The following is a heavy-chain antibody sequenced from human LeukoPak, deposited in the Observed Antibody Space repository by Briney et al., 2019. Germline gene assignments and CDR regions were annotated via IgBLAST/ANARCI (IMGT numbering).Heavy chain of an antibody. J-gene: IGHJ4*02. D-gene: IGHD2-2*01. Sequence: PGGSLRLSCAASGLTFTDFWTNWVRLTPGRGLEWLANINPDGNEKYYVDSVKGRFAISRDNAKNEVYLEMNSLRAEDTGVYYCSGRDSSRSPRAYWGQGTLVSVSS. CDR1: GLTFTDFW. V-gene: IGHV3-7*01. CDR3: SGRDSSRSPRAY. CDR2: INPDGNEK.